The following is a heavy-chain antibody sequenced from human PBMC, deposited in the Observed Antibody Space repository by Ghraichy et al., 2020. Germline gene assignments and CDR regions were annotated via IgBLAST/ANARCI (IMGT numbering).Heavy chain of an antibody. D-gene: IGHD3-10*01. Sequence: LSLTCAASGFTFSSYAMSWVRQAPGKGLEWVSAISGSGGSTYYADSVKGRFTISRDNSKNTLYLQMNSLRAEDTAVYYCAKDSEGVSHYYYYGMDVWGQGTTVTVSS. CDR2: ISGSGGST. CDR3: AKDSEGVSHYYYYGMDV. J-gene: IGHJ6*02. V-gene: IGHV3-23*01. CDR1: GFTFSSYA.